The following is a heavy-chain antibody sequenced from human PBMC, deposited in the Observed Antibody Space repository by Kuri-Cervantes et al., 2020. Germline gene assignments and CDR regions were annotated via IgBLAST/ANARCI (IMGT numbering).Heavy chain of an antibody. CDR2: IIPIFGTA. V-gene: IGHV1-69*05. Sequence: SVKVSCKASGGTFSSYAISWVRQAPGQGLEWMGGIIPIFGTANYAQKFQGRVTMTRDTSTSTVYMELSSLRSEDTAVYYCARGGITMIVVGSWFDPWGQGTLVTVSS. CDR3: ARGGITMIVVGSWFDP. J-gene: IGHJ5*02. CDR1: GGTFSSYA. D-gene: IGHD3-22*01.